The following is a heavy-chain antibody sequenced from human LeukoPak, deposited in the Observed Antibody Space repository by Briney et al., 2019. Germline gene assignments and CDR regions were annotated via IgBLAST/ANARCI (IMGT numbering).Heavy chain of an antibody. Sequence: KNSQTLSLTCAISGDSVSSSSAAWSWIRQSPSRGLEWLGRTYYRSKWYNDYAVSVKSRITINPDTSKNQFSLQLNSMAPEDTAVYYCAREGSEGYLFDYWGQGTLVTVSS. CDR2: TYYRSKWYN. CDR1: GDSVSSSSAA. V-gene: IGHV6-1*01. D-gene: IGHD1-1*01. CDR3: AREGSEGYLFDY. J-gene: IGHJ4*02.